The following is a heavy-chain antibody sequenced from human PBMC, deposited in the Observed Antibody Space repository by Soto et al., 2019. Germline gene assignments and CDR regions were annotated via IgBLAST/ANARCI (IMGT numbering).Heavy chain of an antibody. V-gene: IGHV4-59*01. CDR2: ISYSGST. Sequence: SETLSLTCTVSGGPISSYYWSWIRQPPGKGLECVGYISYSGSTNYNPSLKSRVTISVDTSKNQFSLKLSSVTAADTAVYYCARAINYDFWSDSRSGYYFDYCGQGTLVTVYS. J-gene: IGHJ4*02. CDR3: ARAINYDFWSDSRSGYYFDY. CDR1: GGPISSYY. D-gene: IGHD3-3*01.